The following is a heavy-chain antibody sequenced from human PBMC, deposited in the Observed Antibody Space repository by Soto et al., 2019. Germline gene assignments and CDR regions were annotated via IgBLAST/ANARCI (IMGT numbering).Heavy chain of an antibody. J-gene: IGHJ6*02. CDR1: GFTFSSYA. V-gene: IGHV3-23*01. CDR3: AKAYYYDSSGYYRYYYGMDV. CDR2: ISGSGGST. Sequence: GSLRLSCAASGFTFSSYAMSWVRQAPGKGLEWVSAISGSGGSTYYADSVKGRFTISRDNSKNTLYLQMNSLRAEDTAVYYCAKAYYYDSSGYYRYYYGMDVWGQGTTVTVSS. D-gene: IGHD3-22*01.